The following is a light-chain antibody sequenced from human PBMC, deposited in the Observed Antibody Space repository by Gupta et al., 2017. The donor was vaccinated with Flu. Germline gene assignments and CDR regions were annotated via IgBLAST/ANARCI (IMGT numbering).Light chain of an antibody. V-gene: IGLV3-25*03. CDR3: QAADRSEKCV. CDR1: VLSEAY. Sequence: SDLTQLPSSSVSPGQTAEISCSGDVLSEAYVYWYQQKPGQAPGVVLQKDMVRPSGISERFSGSTSGKKVTLTICGVRAEDEGDYYCQAADRSEKCVFGGGTKLTV. J-gene: IGLJ3*02. CDR2: KDM.